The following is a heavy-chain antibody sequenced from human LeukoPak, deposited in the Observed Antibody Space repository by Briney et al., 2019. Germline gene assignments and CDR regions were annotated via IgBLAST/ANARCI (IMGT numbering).Heavy chain of an antibody. CDR2: IYYIGIT. CDR1: GGSISSYY. CDR3: ARRYCSGGSCYPRHFDF. V-gene: IGHV4-59*08. Sequence: SEALSLTCTVSGGSISSYYWSWIRQPPGKGLEWIGYIYYIGITNYNPSLKSRVTMSVDTSKNQFSLNLNSATAADTAVYYCARRYCSGGSCYPRHFDFWGQGTLVTVSS. J-gene: IGHJ4*02. D-gene: IGHD2-15*01.